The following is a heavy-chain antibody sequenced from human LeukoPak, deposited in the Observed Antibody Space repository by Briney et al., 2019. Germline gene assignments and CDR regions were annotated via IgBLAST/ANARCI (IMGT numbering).Heavy chain of an antibody. J-gene: IGHJ4*02. Sequence: GGSLRLSCAASGFTFSSYDMNWVRQAPGKGLEWVSSISSSSNYIHYADSVKGRFTISRDNSKNTVYLQMNSLRVEDTAVYFCTKGHNSNWGQGTLVTVSS. CDR3: TKGHNSN. CDR1: GFTFSSYD. D-gene: IGHD3-16*01. CDR2: ISSSSNYI. V-gene: IGHV3-21*04.